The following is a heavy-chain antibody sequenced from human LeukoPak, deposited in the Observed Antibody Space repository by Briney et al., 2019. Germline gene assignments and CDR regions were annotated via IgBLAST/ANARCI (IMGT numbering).Heavy chain of an antibody. J-gene: IGHJ6*02. CDR1: GFTFRTFS. V-gene: IGHV3-74*01. Sequence: GGSLRLSCAASGFTFRTFSMHWVREAPGKGLVWVSRINSDGSSTNYADSVKGRFTISRDNAKNTLYLQMNSLRAEDTAVYYCFQSGGMDVWGQGTTVTVSS. CDR2: INSDGSST. CDR3: FQSGGMDV.